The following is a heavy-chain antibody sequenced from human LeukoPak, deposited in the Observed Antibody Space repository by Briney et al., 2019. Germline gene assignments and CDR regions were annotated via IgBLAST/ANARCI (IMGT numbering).Heavy chain of an antibody. CDR3: ARAPRGRSVPRENFDY. J-gene: IGHJ4*02. Sequence: GGSLRLSCAASGFTFSSYSMNWVRQAPGKGLEWVSSISSSSSYIYYADSVKGRFTVSRDNAKNSLYLQMNSLRAEDTAVYYCARAPRGRSVPRENFDYWGQGTLVTVSS. D-gene: IGHD2-2*01. CDR1: GFTFSSYS. V-gene: IGHV3-21*01. CDR2: ISSSSSYI.